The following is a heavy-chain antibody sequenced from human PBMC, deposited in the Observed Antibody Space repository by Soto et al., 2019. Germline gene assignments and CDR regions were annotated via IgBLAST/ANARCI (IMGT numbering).Heavy chain of an antibody. CDR3: ARDPAKDDAIDY. Sequence: QVQVVESGGGVVQPGTSLRLSCAASGFTFSNFGMHWVRQAPGKGLEWVAVIWHDGKNKYYADSVEGRFTISRDNSKNTLNLQMNSLRAEDTAVYYCARDPAKDDAIDYWGQGTLVIVSS. D-gene: IGHD1-1*01. CDR2: IWHDGKNK. CDR1: GFTFSNFG. J-gene: IGHJ4*02. V-gene: IGHV3-33*01.